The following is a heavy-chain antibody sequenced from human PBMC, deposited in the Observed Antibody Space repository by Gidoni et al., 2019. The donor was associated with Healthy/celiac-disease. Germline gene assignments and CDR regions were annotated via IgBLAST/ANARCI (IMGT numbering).Heavy chain of an antibody. CDR2: IYYSGST. Sequence: QLQLQESGPGLVKPSETLSLTCTVSGGSISSSSYYWGWIRQPPGKGLEWIGSIYYSGSTYYNPSLKSRVTISVDTSKNQFSLKRSSVTAADTAVYYCARRVLWGPAYWGQGTLVTVSS. J-gene: IGHJ4*02. V-gene: IGHV4-39*01. CDR3: ARRVLWGPAY. CDR1: GGSISSSSYY. D-gene: IGHD3-16*01.